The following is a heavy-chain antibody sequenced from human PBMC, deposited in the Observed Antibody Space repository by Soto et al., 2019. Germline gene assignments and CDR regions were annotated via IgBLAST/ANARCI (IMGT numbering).Heavy chain of an antibody. CDR2: INPNSGGT. D-gene: IGHD3-10*01. V-gene: IGHV1-2*04. J-gene: IGHJ6*02. CDR3: ARMVVRGVISAYYYGMDV. Sequence: ASVKVSCKASGDTFTGYYMHWVRQAPGQGLEWMGWINPNSGGTNYAQKFQGWVTMTRDTSISTAYMELSRLRSDDTAVYYCARMVVRGVISAYYYGMDVWGQGTTVTVSS. CDR1: GDTFTGYY.